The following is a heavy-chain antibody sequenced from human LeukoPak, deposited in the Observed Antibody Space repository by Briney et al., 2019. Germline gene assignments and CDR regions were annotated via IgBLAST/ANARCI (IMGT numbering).Heavy chain of an antibody. CDR3: ARGRVGATTGFDY. CDR1: GGSIRRYY. CDR2: IYYSGST. V-gene: IGHV4-59*01. D-gene: IGHD1-26*01. Sequence: SGTLSLTCTVSGGSIRRYYWSWIRQPPGKGLEWVGYIYYSGSTNYNPSLKSRVTISVDTSKNQFSLKLSSVTAADTAVYYCARGRVGATTGFDYWGQGTLVTVSS. J-gene: IGHJ4*02.